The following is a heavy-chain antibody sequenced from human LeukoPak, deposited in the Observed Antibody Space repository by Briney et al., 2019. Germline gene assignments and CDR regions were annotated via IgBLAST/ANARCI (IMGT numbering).Heavy chain of an antibody. J-gene: IGHJ1*01. Sequence: GGSLRLSCAASGFTFSSYAMSWVRQAPGKGLEWVSAISGSGGSTYYADSVKGRFTISRDNSKNTLYLQMNSLRAEDTAVYYCAKGLWEYGDYVGYFQHWGQGTLVTVSS. D-gene: IGHD4-17*01. V-gene: IGHV3-23*01. CDR2: ISGSGGST. CDR1: GFTFSSYA. CDR3: AKGLWEYGDYVGYFQH.